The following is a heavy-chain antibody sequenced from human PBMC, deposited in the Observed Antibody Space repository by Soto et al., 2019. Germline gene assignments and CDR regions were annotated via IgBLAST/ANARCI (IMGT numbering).Heavy chain of an antibody. Sequence: QVQLVQSGAEVKKPGASVKVSCKASGYTFTSYGISWVRQAPGQGLEWMGWISAYNGNTNYAQKLQGRVTMTTDTSTSEAYMELRSLRSDDTAVYYCARDHPGGYSDGLSGGYYYYGMDVWGQGTTVTVSS. D-gene: IGHD5-18*01. CDR1: GYTFTSYG. J-gene: IGHJ6*02. V-gene: IGHV1-18*01. CDR2: ISAYNGNT. CDR3: ARDHPGGYSDGLSGGYYYYGMDV.